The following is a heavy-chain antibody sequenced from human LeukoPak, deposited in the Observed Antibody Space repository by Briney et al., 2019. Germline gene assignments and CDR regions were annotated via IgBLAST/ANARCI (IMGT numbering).Heavy chain of an antibody. CDR2: INHSGST. Sequence: SETLSLTRAVYGGSFSGYYWSWIRQPPGKGLEWIGEINHSGSTNYNPSLKSRVTISVDTSKNQFSLKLSSVTAADTAVYYCVSEPFGSGGWFDPWGQGTLVTVSS. D-gene: IGHD3-3*02. J-gene: IGHJ5*02. CDR1: GGSFSGYY. CDR3: VSEPFGSGGWFDP. V-gene: IGHV4-34*01.